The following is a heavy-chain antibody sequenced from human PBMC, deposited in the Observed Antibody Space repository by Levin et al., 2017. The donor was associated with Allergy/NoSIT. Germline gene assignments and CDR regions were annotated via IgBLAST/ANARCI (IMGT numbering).Heavy chain of an antibody. D-gene: IGHD1/OR15-1a*01. J-gene: IGHJ6*03. CDR1: GFTFSSYG. CDR2: IWYDGSNK. Sequence: PGGSLRLSCAASGFTFSSYGMHWVRQAPGKGLEWVAVIWYDGSNKYYADSVKGRFTISRDNSKNTLYLQMNSLRAEDTAVYYCARGLENNSKQLKNYYYMDVWGKGTTVTVSS. V-gene: IGHV3-33*01. CDR3: ARGLENNSKQLKNYYYMDV.